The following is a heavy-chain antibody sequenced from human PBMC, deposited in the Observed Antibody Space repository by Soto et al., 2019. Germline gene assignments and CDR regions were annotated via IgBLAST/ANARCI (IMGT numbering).Heavy chain of an antibody. V-gene: IGHV1-46*01. Sequence: ASVKVSCKASGYTFTINWIHWVRRAPGQGLEWMATINPSGGNTNYAHKFQGRVTMTRDTSTSTVYMELSSLTPEDTAVYYCARDHSIASSGAWWLDPWGQGTLVTVSS. CDR1: GYTFTINW. CDR2: INPSGGNT. J-gene: IGHJ5*02. CDR3: ARDHSIASSGAWWLDP. D-gene: IGHD6-13*01.